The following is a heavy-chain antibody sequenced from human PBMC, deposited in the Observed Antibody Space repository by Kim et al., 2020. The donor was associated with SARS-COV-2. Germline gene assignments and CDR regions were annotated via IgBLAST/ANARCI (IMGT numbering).Heavy chain of an antibody. Sequence: GGSLRLSCAASGFTFSSYAMSWVRQAPGKGLEWVSAISGSGGSTYYADSVKGRFTISRDNSKNTLYLQMNSLRAEDTAVYYCAKDPPYYYDSSGYYHNWFDPWGQGTLVTVSS. CDR2: ISGSGGST. CDR1: GFTFSSYA. V-gene: IGHV3-23*01. D-gene: IGHD3-22*01. J-gene: IGHJ5*02. CDR3: AKDPPYYYDSSGYYHNWFDP.